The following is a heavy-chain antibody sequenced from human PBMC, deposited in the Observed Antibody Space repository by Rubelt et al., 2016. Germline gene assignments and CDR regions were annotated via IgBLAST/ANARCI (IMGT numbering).Heavy chain of an antibody. J-gene: IGHJ3*02. D-gene: IGHD6-19*01. CDR3: ARDHVQQWLVRDAFDI. Sequence: YIYYADSVKGRFTISRDNAKNSLYLQMNSLRAEDTAVYYCARDHVQQWLVRDAFDIWGQGTMVTVSS. CDR2: YI. V-gene: IGHV3-21*01.